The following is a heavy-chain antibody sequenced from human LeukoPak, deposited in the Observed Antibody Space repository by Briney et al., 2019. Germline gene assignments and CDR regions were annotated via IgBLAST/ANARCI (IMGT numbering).Heavy chain of an antibody. CDR1: GYTFTSYY. D-gene: IGHD5-24*01. CDR3: ASFNLQIPILNAFDI. CDR2: INPSCGST. J-gene: IGHJ3*02. Sequence: ASVKVSCKASGYTFTSYYMHWVRQAPGQGLEWMGIINPSCGSTSYAQKFQGRVTMTRDTSTSTVYMELSSLRSEDTAVYYCASFNLQIPILNAFDIWGQGTMVTVSS. V-gene: IGHV1-46*03.